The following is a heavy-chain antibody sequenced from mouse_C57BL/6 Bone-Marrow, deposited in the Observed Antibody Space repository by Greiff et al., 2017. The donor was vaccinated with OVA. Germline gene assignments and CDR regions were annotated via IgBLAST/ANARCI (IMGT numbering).Heavy chain of an antibody. CDR3: AREGYYGSSHYFDY. J-gene: IGHJ2*01. D-gene: IGHD1-1*01. CDR1: GYTFTDYY. Sequence: EVQLQQSGPVLVKPGASVKMSCKASGYTFTDYYMNWVKQSHGKSLEWIGVINPYNGGTSYNQKFKGQATLTVDKSSSTAYMELNSLTSEDSAVYYCAREGYYGSSHYFDYWGQGTTLTVSS. CDR2: INPYNGGT. V-gene: IGHV1-19*01.